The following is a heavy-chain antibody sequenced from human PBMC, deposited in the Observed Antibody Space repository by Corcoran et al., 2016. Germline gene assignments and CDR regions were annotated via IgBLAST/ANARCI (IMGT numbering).Heavy chain of an antibody. CDR3: ARGFDGAKGGDY. Sequence: QVQLQQWGAGLLKPSETLSLICGVYGGSISEHIWSWIRQSPGKGMEWVGEISPSEGTNYNPSLKSRVTISIDTSKNEFSLKLNSVTAADTAVYYCARGFDGAKGGDYWGQGTLVTVSS. D-gene: IGHD2-15*01. CDR2: ISPSEGT. J-gene: IGHJ4*02. V-gene: IGHV4-34*01. CDR1: GGSISEHI.